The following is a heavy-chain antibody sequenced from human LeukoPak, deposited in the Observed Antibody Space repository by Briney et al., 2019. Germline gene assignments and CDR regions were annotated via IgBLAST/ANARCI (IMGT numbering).Heavy chain of an antibody. J-gene: IGHJ4*02. Sequence: ASVKVSCKASGYTFTSYAMHWVRQAPGQRLEWMGWINAGNGNTKYSQKFQGRVTITRDTSASTAYMELSSLRSDDTAVYYCAREGYSYGIPHDYWGQGTLVTVSS. D-gene: IGHD5-18*01. V-gene: IGHV1-3*01. CDR3: AREGYSYGIPHDY. CDR1: GYTFTSYA. CDR2: INAGNGNT.